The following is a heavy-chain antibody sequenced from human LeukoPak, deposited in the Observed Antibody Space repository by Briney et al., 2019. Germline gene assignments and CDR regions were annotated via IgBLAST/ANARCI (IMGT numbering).Heavy chain of an antibody. V-gene: IGHV3-21*01. J-gene: IGHJ4*02. CDR1: GFTFSSYS. CDR2: ISSSSSYI. D-gene: IGHD2-2*02. CDR3: ARSVVVVPAAISGIDY. Sequence: GGSLRLSCAASGFTFSSYSMNWVRQAPGKGLEWVSSISSSSSYIYYADSVKGRFTIPRDNAKNSLYLQMNSLRAEDTAVYYCARSVVVVPAAISGIDYWGQGTLVTVSS.